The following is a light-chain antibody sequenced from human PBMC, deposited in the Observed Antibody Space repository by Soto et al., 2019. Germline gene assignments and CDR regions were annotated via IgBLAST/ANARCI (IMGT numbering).Light chain of an antibody. Sequence: EIVLTQSPATLSLSPRERATLSCRASQSVSSYLAWYQQKPGQAPRLLIYDASNRATGIPARFSGSGSGTDFTLTISSLEPEDFAVYYCQQRSNWPLTFGPGTRWIS. V-gene: IGKV3-11*01. CDR1: QSVSSY. J-gene: IGKJ3*01. CDR3: QQRSNWPLT. CDR2: DAS.